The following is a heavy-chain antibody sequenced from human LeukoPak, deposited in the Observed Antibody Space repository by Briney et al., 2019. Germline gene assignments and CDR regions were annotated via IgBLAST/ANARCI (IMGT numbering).Heavy chain of an antibody. J-gene: IGHJ3*02. CDR2: IRYDGSNK. Sequence: PGGSLRLSCAASGFTFSSYGMHWVRQAPGKGLEWVAFIRYDGSNKYYADSVKGRFTISRDNSKNTLYLQMNSQRAEDTAVYYCATGVMVPDAFDIWGQGTMVTVSS. V-gene: IGHV3-30*02. D-gene: IGHD4/OR15-4a*01. CDR1: GFTFSSYG. CDR3: ATGVMVPDAFDI.